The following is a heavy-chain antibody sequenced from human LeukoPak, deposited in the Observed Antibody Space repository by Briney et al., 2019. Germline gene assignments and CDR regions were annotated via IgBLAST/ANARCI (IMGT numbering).Heavy chain of an antibody. V-gene: IGHV4-59*01. J-gene: IGHJ3*02. D-gene: IGHD3-22*01. CDR3: ARDFTANYYDSSGYYAFDI. Sequence: SETLSLTCTVSGGSISSYYWSWLRQPPEKRLEWIGYIYYSGSTNYNPSLKSRVTISVDTSKNQFSLKLSSVTAADTAVYYCARDFTANYYDSSGYYAFDIWGQGTMVTVSS. CDR1: GGSISSYY. CDR2: IYYSGST.